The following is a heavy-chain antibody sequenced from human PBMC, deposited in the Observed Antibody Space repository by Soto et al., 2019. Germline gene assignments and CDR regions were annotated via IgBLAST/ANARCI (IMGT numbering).Heavy chain of an antibody. J-gene: IGHJ4*02. Sequence: GGSLRLSCVVSGFTFSNYWMSRVRQDPGKGLEWVANIKEDGSEKYYMDSVKGRFTISRDNAKNSLYLQMNSLRAEDTALYYCASHPPRGDYDKYATTYWGQGTLVTVSS. CDR1: GFTFSNYW. D-gene: IGHD4-17*01. CDR3: ASHPPRGDYDKYATTY. CDR2: IKEDGSEK. V-gene: IGHV3-7*03.